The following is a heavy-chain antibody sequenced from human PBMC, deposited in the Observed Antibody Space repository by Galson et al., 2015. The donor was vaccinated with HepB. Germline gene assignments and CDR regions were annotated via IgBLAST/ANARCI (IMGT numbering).Heavy chain of an antibody. D-gene: IGHD3-10*01. J-gene: IGHJ5*02. V-gene: IGHV4-30-4*01. CDR2: IYYSGST. Sequence: TLSLTCTVSGGSISSGDYYWSWIRQPPGKGLEWIGYIYYSGSTYYNPSLKSRVTISVDTSKNQFSLKLSSVTAADTAVYYCARGLLWFGELLGWFDPWGQGTLVTVSS. CDR1: GGSISSGDYY. CDR3: ARGLLWFGELLGWFDP.